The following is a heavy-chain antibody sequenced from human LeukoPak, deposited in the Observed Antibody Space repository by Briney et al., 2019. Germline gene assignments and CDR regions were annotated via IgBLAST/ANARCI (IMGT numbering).Heavy chain of an antibody. CDR2: IYYSGST. Sequence: SETLSLTCTVSGGSISSSSYYWGWIRQPPGKGLEWSGSIYYSGSTYYNPSLKSRVTISVDTSKNQFSLKLSSVPAADTAVYYCARATAPRTYGDYYYYMDVWGKGTTVTISS. CDR3: ARATAPRTYGDYYYYMDV. D-gene: IGHD4-17*01. V-gene: IGHV4-39*07. CDR1: GGSISSSSYY. J-gene: IGHJ6*03.